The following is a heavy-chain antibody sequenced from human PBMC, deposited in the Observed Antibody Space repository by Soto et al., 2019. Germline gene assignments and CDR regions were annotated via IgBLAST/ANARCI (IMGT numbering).Heavy chain of an antibody. V-gene: IGHV3-30-3*01. CDR2: ISYDESNE. CDR3: ARGSHSSTWPEYFQH. J-gene: IGHJ1*01. D-gene: IGHD6-13*01. CDR1: GFTFSSYA. Sequence: QVQLVESGGGVVQPGRSLRLSCAASGFTFSSYAMHWVRQAPGKGLEWVAVISYDESNEYYADSVKGRFTISKDNSKNTLYLQMNSLRAEDTAVYYCARGSHSSTWPEYFQHWGQGTLLTVSS.